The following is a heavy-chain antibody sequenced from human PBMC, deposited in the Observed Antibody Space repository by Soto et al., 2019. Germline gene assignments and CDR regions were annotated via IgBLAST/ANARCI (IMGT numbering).Heavy chain of an antibody. CDR1: GYTFTSYG. V-gene: IGHV1-18*01. CDR2: ISAYNGNT. Sequence: QVQLVQSGAEVKKPGASVKVSCKASGYTFTSYGISWVRQAPGQGLEWMGWISAYNGNTNYAQKLQGRVTMTTDTATSTADRELRSLRSDDTAVDDCARPILRDYDFWSGALGAFDIWGQGTMVTVSS. D-gene: IGHD3-3*01. CDR3: ARPILRDYDFWSGALGAFDI. J-gene: IGHJ3*02.